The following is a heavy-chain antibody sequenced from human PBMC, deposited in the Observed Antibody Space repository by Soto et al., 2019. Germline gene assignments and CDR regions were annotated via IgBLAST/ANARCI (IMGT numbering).Heavy chain of an antibody. CDR1: GFSLTTSGAA. CDR2: IYWDDDK. CDR3: AHRPVVVGAYYFDY. Sequence: QITLKESGPTLVKPTQTLTLTCMFSGFSLTTSGAAVAWIRQSPGKALEWLALIYWDDDKRYNPSLKSRLTITKDTSKNQVVLIMTNMDPVDTGTYYCAHRPVVVGAYYFDYWGQGTLVTVSS. V-gene: IGHV2-5*02. D-gene: IGHD2-21*01. J-gene: IGHJ4*02.